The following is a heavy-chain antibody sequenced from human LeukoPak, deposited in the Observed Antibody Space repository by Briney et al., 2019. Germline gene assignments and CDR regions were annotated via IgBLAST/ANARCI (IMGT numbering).Heavy chain of an antibody. CDR3: ARDSNARSAFDI. CDR1: GYTFTDYY. Sequence: ASVKVSCKASGYTFTDYYMHWVRQAPGQGLEWMGWINPNSGGTNYAQKFQGRVTMTRDTSISTAYMELSRLRSDDTAVYYCARDSNARSAFDIWGQGTMVTVSS. J-gene: IGHJ3*02. V-gene: IGHV1-2*02. CDR2: INPNSGGT.